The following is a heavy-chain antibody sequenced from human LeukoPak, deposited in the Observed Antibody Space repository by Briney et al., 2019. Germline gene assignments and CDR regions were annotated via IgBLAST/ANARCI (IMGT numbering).Heavy chain of an antibody. D-gene: IGHD3-10*02. J-gene: IGHJ4*02. CDR3: ARGVRGGADTY. CDR2: INQAGSVQ. Sequence: PGGSLRLSCAPSGFSFSAYYINWVRQAPRKEPEWLANINQAGSVQNYVDSMGGRFTISRDNAKNLLFLQMNGLRAEDTAVYYCARGVRGGADTYWGQGTLVAVSS. CDR1: GFSFSAYY. V-gene: IGHV3-7*04.